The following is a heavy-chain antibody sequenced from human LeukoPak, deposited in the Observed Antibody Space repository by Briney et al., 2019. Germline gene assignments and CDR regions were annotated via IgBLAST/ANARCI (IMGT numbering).Heavy chain of an antibody. CDR1: GFTFSSYS. Sequence: PGGSLRLSCAASGFTFSSYSMSWVRQAPGKGLEWVSTISNSGGSTYSADSMKGRFTISRDNSKNTLFLQMSGLGAEDTAVYYCAKQTDTTGSRGGAFDIWGQGTMVTVSS. V-gene: IGHV3-23*01. D-gene: IGHD3-22*01. CDR3: AKQTDTTGSRGGAFDI. J-gene: IGHJ3*02. CDR2: ISNSGGST.